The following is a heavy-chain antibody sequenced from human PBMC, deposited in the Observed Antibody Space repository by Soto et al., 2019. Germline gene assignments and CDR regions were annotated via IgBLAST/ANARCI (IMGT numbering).Heavy chain of an antibody. CDR3: ARELAVAGFDY. V-gene: IGHV1-8*01. D-gene: IGHD6-19*01. CDR2: MNPNSGNT. J-gene: IGHJ4*01. CDR1: GYTFTSYD. Sequence: QVQLVQSGAEVKKPGASVKVSCKASGYTFTSYDINWGRQATGQGREWMGWMNPNSGNTGYAQKFQGRVTMTRSTSISTAYMELSSLRSEATAVYYCARELAVAGFDYWGHGTLVTVSS.